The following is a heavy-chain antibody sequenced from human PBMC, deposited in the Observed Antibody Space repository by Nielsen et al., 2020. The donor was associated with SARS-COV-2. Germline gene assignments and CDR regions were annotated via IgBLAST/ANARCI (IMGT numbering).Heavy chain of an antibody. CDR3: ARGGDTSLVPYFNGSDV. J-gene: IGHJ6*02. V-gene: IGHV1-18*01. D-gene: IGHD5-18*01. CDR1: DYSFTTFG. CDR2: ISTHNGHT. Sequence: ASVKLSCKASDYSFTTFGIHWVRQTPGQGLEWMGWISTHNGHTAYAQNLQGRVTMTTDTSTSTAYVELRSLSSDDTAVYYCARGGDTSLVPYFNGSDVWGQGTTVTVSS.